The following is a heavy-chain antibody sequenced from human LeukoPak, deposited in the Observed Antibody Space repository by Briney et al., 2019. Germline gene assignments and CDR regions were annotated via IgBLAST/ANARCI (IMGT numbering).Heavy chain of an antibody. CDR3: ARSGDYNGHYYVHYDYYYMDV. CDR1: SDSISSSSYY. Sequence: PSETLSLTCTVSSDSISSSSYYWGWIRQPPGKGLEWIGAIYYSGSTYYNPSLKSRVTISVDTSKNQFSLKLSSVTAADTAVYYCARSGDYNGHYYVHYDYYYMDVWGKGTTVTASS. J-gene: IGHJ6*03. V-gene: IGHV4-39*07. D-gene: IGHD3-22*01. CDR2: IYYSGST.